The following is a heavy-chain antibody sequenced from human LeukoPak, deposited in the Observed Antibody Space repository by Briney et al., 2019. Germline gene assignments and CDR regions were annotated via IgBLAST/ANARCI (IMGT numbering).Heavy chain of an antibody. J-gene: IGHJ6*02. CDR1: GYTFTGYY. V-gene: IGHV1-2*02. CDR3: AMERWIQLWLFDYYYGMDV. CDR2: INPNSGGT. Sequence: ASVKVSCKASGYTFTGYYMHWVRQAPGQGLEWMGWINPNSGGTNYAQKFQGRVTMTRDTSISTAYMELSRLRSDDTAAYYCAMERWIQLWLFDYYYGMDVWGQGTTVTVSS. D-gene: IGHD5-18*01.